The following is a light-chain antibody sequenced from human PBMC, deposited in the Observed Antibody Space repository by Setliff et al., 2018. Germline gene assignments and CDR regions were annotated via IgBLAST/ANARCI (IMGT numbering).Light chain of an antibody. CDR3: SSYTDSPGVG. CDR1: SSDVGYYNY. Sequence: QSALTQPASVSGSPGQSITIPCTGTSSDVGYYNYVSWYQQHPGKAPKLMIYEVSNRPSGVSNRFSGSKSGNTASLTISGLQAEDDGDYYCSSYTDSPGVGVGGGTKVTVL. J-gene: IGLJ2*01. CDR2: EVS. V-gene: IGLV2-14*01.